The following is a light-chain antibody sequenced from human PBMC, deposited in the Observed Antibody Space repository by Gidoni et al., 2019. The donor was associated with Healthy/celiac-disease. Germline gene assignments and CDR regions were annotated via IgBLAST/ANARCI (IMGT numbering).Light chain of an antibody. V-gene: IGLV2-23*02. Sequence: QSALTQPASVSGSPGQSITISCTGTSSDVGSYNLVSWYQQHPGKAPKLRIYEVSKRPSGVSNRFSGSKSGNTASLTISGLQAEDEADYYCCSYAGSSNVVFGGGTKLTVL. CDR3: CSYAGSSNVV. J-gene: IGLJ2*01. CDR2: EVS. CDR1: SSDVGSYNL.